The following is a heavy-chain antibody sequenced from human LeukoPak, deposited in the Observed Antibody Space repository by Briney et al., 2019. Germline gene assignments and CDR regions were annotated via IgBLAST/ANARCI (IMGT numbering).Heavy chain of an antibody. CDR1: GFIFIGYT. V-gene: IGHV3-21*01. CDR2: ISSSGTNI. D-gene: IGHD6-19*01. Sequence: GGSLRLSCDASGFIFIGYTMNWVRQAPGKGLELVSCISSSGTNIYYADSVKGRFTISRDNAKNSLSLQMNSLRAEDTAVYYCARQQWLDGAYYFDYWGQGTLVTVSS. J-gene: IGHJ4*02. CDR3: ARQQWLDGAYYFDY.